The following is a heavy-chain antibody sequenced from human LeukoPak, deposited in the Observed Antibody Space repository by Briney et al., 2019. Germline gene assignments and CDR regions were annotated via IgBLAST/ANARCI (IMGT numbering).Heavy chain of an antibody. Sequence: PSETLSLTCTVSGGSISSYYWSWIRQPPGKGLEWIGYIYYSGSTNYNPSLKSRVTISVDTSKNQFSLKLSSVTAADTAVYYCARLSAYDSSGYYYLGYWGQGTLVTVSS. CDR1: GGSISSYY. V-gene: IGHV4-59*08. CDR2: IYYSGST. D-gene: IGHD3-22*01. J-gene: IGHJ4*02. CDR3: ARLSAYDSSGYYYLGY.